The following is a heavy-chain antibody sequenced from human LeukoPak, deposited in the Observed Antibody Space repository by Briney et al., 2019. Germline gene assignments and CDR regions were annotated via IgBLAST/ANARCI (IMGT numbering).Heavy chain of an antibody. CDR3: ARDKSGVRGSFDY. Sequence: SGGSLRLSCAASGFTFSSYSMHCVRQAPGKGLVWVSRINSDGSSTSYADSVKGRFTISRDNAKNTLYLQMNSLRAEDRAVYYCARDKSGVRGSFDYWGQGTLVTVSS. CDR1: GFTFSSYS. V-gene: IGHV3-74*01. J-gene: IGHJ4*02. D-gene: IGHD3-10*01. CDR2: INSDGSST.